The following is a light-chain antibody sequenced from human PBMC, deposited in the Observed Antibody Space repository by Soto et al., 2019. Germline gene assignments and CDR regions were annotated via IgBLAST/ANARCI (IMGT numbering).Light chain of an antibody. CDR1: HNLIRYF. Sequence: EVVLTQSPGTLSLSPGDRASRSCSASHNLIRYFLAWYQHKPGQAPRLLISGASRRATGIPDRFSGAGSGTDFTLTIRRLEPEDFALYYCQQHDILPITFGQGTRLEIK. CDR2: GAS. CDR3: QQHDILPIT. J-gene: IGKJ5*01. V-gene: IGKV3-20*01.